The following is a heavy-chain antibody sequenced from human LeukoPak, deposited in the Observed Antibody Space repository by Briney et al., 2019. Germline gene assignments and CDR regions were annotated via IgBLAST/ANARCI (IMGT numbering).Heavy chain of an antibody. J-gene: IGHJ5*02. CDR3: AREYCSSTSCYNDSWFDP. Sequence: PGGSLRLSCAASGFTFSSYWMHWVRHAPGKGLVWVSRINTDGSSTSYADSVKGRFTISRDNAKNTLYLQMNSLRAEGTAVYYCAREYCSSTSCYNDSWFDPWGQGTLVTVSS. V-gene: IGHV3-74*01. D-gene: IGHD2-2*02. CDR1: GFTFSSYW. CDR2: INTDGSST.